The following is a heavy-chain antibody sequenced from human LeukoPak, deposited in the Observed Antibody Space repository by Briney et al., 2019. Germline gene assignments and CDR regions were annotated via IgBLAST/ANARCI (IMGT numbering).Heavy chain of an antibody. Sequence: ASVKVSCKASGYTFSGYYLHWVRQAPGQGLEWMGWINPNSGGTNSAQKFQGRVTMTRDTSIITAYMELSRLRSDDTALYFCARIIIVGPTRYFDPWGQGTLVTVSS. J-gene: IGHJ5*02. D-gene: IGHD1-26*01. V-gene: IGHV1-2*02. CDR3: ARIIIVGPTRYFDP. CDR2: INPNSGGT. CDR1: GYTFSGYY.